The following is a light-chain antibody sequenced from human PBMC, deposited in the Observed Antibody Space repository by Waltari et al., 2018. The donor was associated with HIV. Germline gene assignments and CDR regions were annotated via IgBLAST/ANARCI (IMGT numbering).Light chain of an antibody. CDR2: EVS. V-gene: IGLV2-14*01. CDR3: SSYTSSSTLG. CDR1: SSDVGGYNS. J-gene: IGLJ1*01. Sequence: QSALTQPASVSGSPGQSITISCTGTSSDVGGYNSVPWYQQHPGKAPKPMIYEVSKRPSGVSNRFAGSKSGNTASLTISGLQAEDEADYYCSSYTSSSTLGFGTGTKVTVL.